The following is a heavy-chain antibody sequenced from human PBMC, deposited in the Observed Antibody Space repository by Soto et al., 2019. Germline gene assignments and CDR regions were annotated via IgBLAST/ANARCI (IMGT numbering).Heavy chain of an antibody. CDR3: ARVKYNWNSYYIDY. V-gene: IGHV4-31*03. J-gene: IGHJ4*02. D-gene: IGHD1-7*01. CDR1: GGSISSGGYY. Sequence: PSETLSLTCTVSGGSISSGGYYWSWIRQHPGKGLEWIGYIYYSGSTYYNPSLKSRVTISVDTSKNQFSLKLSSVTAADTAVYYCARVKYNWNSYYIDYWGQGTRVTVSS. CDR2: IYYSGST.